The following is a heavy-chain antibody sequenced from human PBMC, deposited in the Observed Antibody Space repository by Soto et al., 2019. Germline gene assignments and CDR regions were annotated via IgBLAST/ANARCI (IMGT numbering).Heavy chain of an antibody. J-gene: IGHJ4*02. CDR1: GGSISSSSYY. V-gene: IGHV4-39*01. D-gene: IGHD3-3*01. Sequence: SETLSLTCTVSGGSISSSSYYWGWIRQPPGKGLEWIGSIYYSGSTYYNPSLKSRVTISVDTSKNQFSLKLSSVTAADTAVYYCARTLSTDFWSGYYDYWGQGTLVTVSS. CDR2: IYYSGST. CDR3: ARTLSTDFWSGYYDY.